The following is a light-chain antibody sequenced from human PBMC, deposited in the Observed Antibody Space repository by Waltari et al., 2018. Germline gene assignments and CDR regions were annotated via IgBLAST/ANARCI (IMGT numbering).Light chain of an antibody. CDR1: ESVFYSSTNKNN. CDR2: WAS. V-gene: IGKV4-1*01. J-gene: IGKJ1*01. CDR3: QQYYSTPWT. Sequence: DIVMTQSPDSLAVSLGERVNINPKSSESVFYSSTNKNNLAWYHQKPGQPPKLLIYWASTRESGVPDRFSGSGSGTDFTLTIGSLQAEDVAVYYCQQYYSTPWTFGQGTKVEIK.